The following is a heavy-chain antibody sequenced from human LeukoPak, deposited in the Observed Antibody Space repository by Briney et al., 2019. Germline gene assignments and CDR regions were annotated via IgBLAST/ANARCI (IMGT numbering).Heavy chain of an antibody. CDR2: IIAGNGNT. J-gene: IGHJ6*02. CDR1: GYTFTSFA. CDR3: ASAVAGDYYYGMDV. Sequence: ASVKVSCKASGYTFTSFAIHWVRQAPGQRLEWMGWIIAGNGNTKYSQKFQDRVTITRDTSASTAYMELSSLRSEDTAVYYCASAVAGDYYYGMDVWGQGTTVTVSS. D-gene: IGHD2-15*01. V-gene: IGHV1-3*01.